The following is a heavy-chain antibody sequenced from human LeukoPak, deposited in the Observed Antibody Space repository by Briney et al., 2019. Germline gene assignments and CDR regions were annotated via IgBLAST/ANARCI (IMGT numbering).Heavy chain of an antibody. CDR2: ISSSSSYI. Sequence: GGSLRLSCAASGFSVRTTYMNWVRQAPGKGLEWVSSISSSSSYIYYADSVKGRFTISRDNAKNSLYLQMNSLRAEDTAVYYCYRSSIGPFDYWGQGTLVTVSS. CDR1: GFSVRTTY. D-gene: IGHD2-2*01. V-gene: IGHV3-21*01. CDR3: YRSSIGPFDY. J-gene: IGHJ4*02.